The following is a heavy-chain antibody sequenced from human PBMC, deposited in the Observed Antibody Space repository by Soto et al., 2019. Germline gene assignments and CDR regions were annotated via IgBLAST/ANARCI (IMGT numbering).Heavy chain of an antibody. D-gene: IGHD3-10*01. Sequence: SETLSLTCAVSGGSISSGGYSWSWIRQPPGKGLEWIGYIYHSGSTYYNPSLKSRVTISVDTSKNQFSLKLSSVTAADTAVYYCARGRFGELSPFDYWGPGTLVTVSS. CDR1: GGSISSGGYS. CDR2: IYHSGST. V-gene: IGHV4-30-2*01. CDR3: ARGRFGELSPFDY. J-gene: IGHJ4*02.